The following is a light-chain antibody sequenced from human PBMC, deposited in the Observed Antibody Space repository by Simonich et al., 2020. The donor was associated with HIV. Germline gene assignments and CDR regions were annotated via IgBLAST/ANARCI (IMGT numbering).Light chain of an antibody. J-gene: IGLJ2*01. CDR2: GKN. CDR3: NSRDSSGNHRL. CDR1: SLRSYY. V-gene: IGLV3-19*01. Sequence: SSELPQDPAVSVALGQTVRITCQGDSLRSYYASWYQQRPGQAPVLVIYGKNNRPSGIPDRFSGSSSGDTASLTITGAQAEDEADYYCNSRDSSGNHRLFGGGTRLTVL.